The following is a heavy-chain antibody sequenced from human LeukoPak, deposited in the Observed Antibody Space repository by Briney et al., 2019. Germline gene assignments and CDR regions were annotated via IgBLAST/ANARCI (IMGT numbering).Heavy chain of an antibody. D-gene: IGHD2-2*01. CDR3: AGVVEVPAATGLWFDP. CDR1: GGSIRSYY. CDR2: IYYSGST. V-gene: IGHV4-59*01. J-gene: IGHJ5*02. Sequence: PSETLSLTCTVSGGSIRSYYWSWIRQPPGKGLEWIGYIYYSGSTNYNPSLKSRVTISEDTSKNQFSLELSSVTAADTAVYYCAGVVEVPAATGLWFDPWGQGTLVTVSS.